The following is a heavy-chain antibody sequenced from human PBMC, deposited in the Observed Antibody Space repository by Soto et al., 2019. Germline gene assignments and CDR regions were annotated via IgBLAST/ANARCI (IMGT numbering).Heavy chain of an antibody. J-gene: IGHJ6*02. Sequence: GSLRLSCAASGFLLSSHTMNWVRQAPGRGLEWVSSISSDSSYKYYTDSVKGRFTVSRDNAKNSLYLQMNSLRAEDTAVYYCARGHCTRSSCYGGGYYYYGMDVWGQGATVTVSS. CDR1: GFLLSSHT. V-gene: IGHV3-21*01. D-gene: IGHD2-2*01. CDR2: ISSDSSYK. CDR3: ARGHCTRSSCYGGGYYYYGMDV.